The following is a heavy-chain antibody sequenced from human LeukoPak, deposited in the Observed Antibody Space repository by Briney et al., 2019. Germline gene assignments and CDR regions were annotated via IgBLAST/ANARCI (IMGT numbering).Heavy chain of an antibody. CDR1: GFTISSYA. Sequence: GGSLRLSCSVSGFTISSYAMHWVRQAPGKGLEYVSSISSDGGSTFYADSVKGRFTISRDNSKNTLSLQMSSLRTEDTAVYYCAKALEGYCSSTSCPGGDGMDVWGQGTTVTVSS. V-gene: IGHV3-64D*06. CDR3: AKALEGYCSSTSCPGGDGMDV. D-gene: IGHD2-2*01. CDR2: ISSDGGST. J-gene: IGHJ6*02.